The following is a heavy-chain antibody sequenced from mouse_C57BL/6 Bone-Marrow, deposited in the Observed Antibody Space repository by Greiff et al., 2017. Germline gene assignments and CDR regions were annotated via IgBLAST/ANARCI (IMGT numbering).Heavy chain of an antibody. Sequence: VKLQQPGAELVKPGASVKLSCKASGYTFTSYWMHWVKQRPGQGLEWIGMIHPNSGSINYNEKFKSKATLTVDKSSSTAYMQLSSLTSEDSAVYYCARWGTTVVATRYYFDYWGQGTTLTVSS. CDR3: ARWGTTVVATRYYFDY. V-gene: IGHV1-64*01. J-gene: IGHJ2*01. D-gene: IGHD1-1*01. CDR2: IHPNSGSI. CDR1: GYTFTSYW.